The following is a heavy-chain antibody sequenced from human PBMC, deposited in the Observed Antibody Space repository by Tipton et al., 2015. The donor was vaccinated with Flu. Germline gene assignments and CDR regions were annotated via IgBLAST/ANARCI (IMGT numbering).Heavy chain of an antibody. V-gene: IGHV4-38-2*01. CDR1: GFSISSGYY. D-gene: IGHD2-2*01. Sequence: TLSLTCAVSGFSISSGYYWGWIRQPPGKGLEWIGGIHHSGTTYYNPSLKSRVTMSVDTFKNQFSLKLSSVTAADTVVYYCAKVYCDSTNCYAGRLQFDYWGQGTLVTVSS. CDR2: IHHSGTT. CDR3: AKVYCDSTNCYAGRLQFDY. J-gene: IGHJ4*02.